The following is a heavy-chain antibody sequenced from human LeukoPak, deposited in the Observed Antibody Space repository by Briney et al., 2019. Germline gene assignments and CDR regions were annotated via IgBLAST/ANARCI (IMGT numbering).Heavy chain of an antibody. CDR2: FDPEDGET. J-gene: IGHJ3*02. CDR1: GYTLTELS. CDR3: ATLNTMADAFDI. D-gene: IGHD3-10*01. V-gene: IGHV1-24*01. Sequence: ASVEVSCKVSGYTLTELSMHWVRQAPGKGLEWMGGFDPEDGETIYAQKFQGRVTMTEDTSTDTAYMEPSSLRSEDTAVYYCATLNTMADAFDIWGQGTMVTVSS.